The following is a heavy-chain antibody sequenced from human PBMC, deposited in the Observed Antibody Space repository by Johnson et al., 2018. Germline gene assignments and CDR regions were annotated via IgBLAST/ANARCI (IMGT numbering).Heavy chain of an antibody. V-gene: IGHV3-30*03. Sequence: QLVESGGGVVQPGRSLRLSCAVSGFTFSSYGMHWVRQAPGKGLEWVAVISYDESNKYYADSVQGRFTISRDNSKNTLYLQMNSLRAEDTAVYYCARDVGRWNDAFDIWGQGTRVTVS. CDR1: GFTFSSYG. CDR2: ISYDESNK. J-gene: IGHJ3*02. D-gene: IGHD4-23*01. CDR3: ARDVGRWNDAFDI.